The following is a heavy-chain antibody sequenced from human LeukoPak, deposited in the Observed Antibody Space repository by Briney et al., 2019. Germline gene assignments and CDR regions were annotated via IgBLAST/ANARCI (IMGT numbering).Heavy chain of an antibody. Sequence: PSETLSLTCTVSGGPITSSSHYWGWIRQPPGKGLEWIGSVYYRGRTYYNPSLKSRVTISEDTSGKQFSLRLGSVTAADTAVYFCARVGSGLNLYYFDYWGQGILVTVSS. D-gene: IGHD3-3*01. CDR1: GGPITSSSHY. CDR3: ARVGSGLNLYYFDY. V-gene: IGHV4-39*07. J-gene: IGHJ4*02. CDR2: VYYRGRT.